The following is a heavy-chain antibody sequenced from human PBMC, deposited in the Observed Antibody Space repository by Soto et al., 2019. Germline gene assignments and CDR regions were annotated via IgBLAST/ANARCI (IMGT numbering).Heavy chain of an antibody. Sequence: QVQLVQSGAEVKKPGSSVKVSCKASGGTFSSYAISWVRQSTGQGLEWMGGIIPIFGTANYAQKFQGRVTITADESTSTAYMELSSLRAEDTAVYYCAAETCGGDCYYYYGMDVWGQGTTVTVSS. CDR3: AAETCGGDCYYYYGMDV. J-gene: IGHJ6*02. CDR1: GGTFSSYA. CDR2: IIPIFGTA. V-gene: IGHV1-69*01. D-gene: IGHD2-21*02.